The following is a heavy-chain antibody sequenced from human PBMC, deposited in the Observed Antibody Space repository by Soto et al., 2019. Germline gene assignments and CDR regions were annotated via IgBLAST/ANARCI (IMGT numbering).Heavy chain of an antibody. V-gene: IGHV3-23*01. Sequence: EVHLLESGGGLVHPGGSLRLSCGASGFTFSSCVMTWVRQAPGKGLEWVSFITDSGTGTYYADSVKGRFTISRDNSKNTMYLQMNNLRAEDTGVYYCAKGLINGRWYAEDWGQGTLVTVSS. CDR2: ITDSGTGT. J-gene: IGHJ4*02. CDR3: AKGLINGRWYAED. D-gene: IGHD6-13*01. CDR1: GFTFSSCV.